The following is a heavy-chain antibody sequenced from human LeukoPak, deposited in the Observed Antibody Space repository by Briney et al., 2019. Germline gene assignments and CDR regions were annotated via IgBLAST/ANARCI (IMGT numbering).Heavy chain of an antibody. V-gene: IGHV4-4*07. CDR3: ARGSGTIFGVVLYYFDY. CDR2: IYTSGST. CDR1: GGSISSYY. D-gene: IGHD3-3*01. Sequence: PSETLSLTCTVSGGSISSYYWSWIRQPAGKGLEWIGRIYTSGSTNYNPSLKSRVTMSVDTSKNQFSLKLSSVTAADTAVYYCARGSGTIFGVVLYYFDYWGQGTLVTVSS. J-gene: IGHJ4*02.